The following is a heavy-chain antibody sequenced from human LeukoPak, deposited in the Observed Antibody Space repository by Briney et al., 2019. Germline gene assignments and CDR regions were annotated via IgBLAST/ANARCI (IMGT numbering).Heavy chain of an antibody. CDR2: INHSGST. D-gene: IGHD3-9*01. V-gene: IGHV4-34*01. CDR3: ARSEYDILTGFHDY. CDR1: GGSFSGYY. Sequence: KPSETLSLTCAVYGGSFSGYYWSWIRQPPGKGLEWIGEINHSGSTNYNPSLKSRVTISVDTSKNQFSLKLSSVTAADTAVYYCARSEYDILTGFHDYWGQGTLVTVSS. J-gene: IGHJ4*02.